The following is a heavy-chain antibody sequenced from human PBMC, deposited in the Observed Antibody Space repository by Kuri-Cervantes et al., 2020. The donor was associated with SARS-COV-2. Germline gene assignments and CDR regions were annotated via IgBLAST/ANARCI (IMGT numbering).Heavy chain of an antibody. Sequence: SETLSLTCAVYGGSFGGYYWSWIRQPPGKGLEWIGEINHSGSTNYNPSLKSRVTISVDTSKNQFSLKLSSVTAADTAVYYCSSSSSLSYYFDYWGQGTLVTVSS. V-gene: IGHV4-34*01. D-gene: IGHD6-6*01. CDR2: INHSGST. CDR3: SSSSSLSYYFDY. CDR1: GGSFGGYY. J-gene: IGHJ4*02.